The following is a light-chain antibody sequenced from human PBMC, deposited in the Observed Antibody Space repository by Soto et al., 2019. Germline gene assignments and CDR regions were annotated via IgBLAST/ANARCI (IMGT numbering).Light chain of an antibody. CDR1: SSDVGLYNY. Sequence: QSVLTQPASVSGSPGQSITISCTGTSSDVGLYNYVSWYQQHPGKAPKLIIYEVSSRPSGVSNRFSGSKSGNTASLTISGLQAEDEADYSCSSYTGSSTVLFGGGTKLTVL. CDR3: SSYTGSSTVL. CDR2: EVS. V-gene: IGLV2-14*01. J-gene: IGLJ2*01.